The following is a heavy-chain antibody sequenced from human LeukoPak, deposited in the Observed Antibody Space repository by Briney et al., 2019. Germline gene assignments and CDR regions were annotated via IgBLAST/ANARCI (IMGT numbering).Heavy chain of an antibody. Sequence: SETLSLTCTVSGGSISSGGYYWSWIRQPPGKGLEWIGYIYHSGSTYYNPSLKSRVTISVDRSKNQFSLKLSSVTAADTAVYYCASGQWELRDWGQGTLVTVSS. CDR1: GGSISSGGYY. V-gene: IGHV4-30-2*01. J-gene: IGHJ4*02. D-gene: IGHD1-26*01. CDR2: IYHSGST. CDR3: ASGQWELRD.